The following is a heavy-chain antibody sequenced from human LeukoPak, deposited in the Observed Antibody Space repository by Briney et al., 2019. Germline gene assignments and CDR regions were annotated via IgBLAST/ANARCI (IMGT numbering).Heavy chain of an antibody. CDR3: ARDLARVGATPPGY. CDR2: ISFSSSNI. Sequence: PGGSLRLSCAASGFTFSTYTMNWVRQAPGKGLEWVSSISFSSSNIYYADSVKGRFTISRDNAKNSLYLQMNSLGAEDTAVYYCARDLARVGATPPGYWGQGTLVTVSS. CDR1: GFTFSTYT. J-gene: IGHJ4*02. D-gene: IGHD1-26*01. V-gene: IGHV3-21*01.